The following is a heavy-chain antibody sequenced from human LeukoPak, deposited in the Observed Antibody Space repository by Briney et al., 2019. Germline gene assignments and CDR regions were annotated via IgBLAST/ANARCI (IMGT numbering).Heavy chain of an antibody. D-gene: IGHD2-2*01. Sequence: GGSLRLSCAASGFTFSSYSINWVRQAPGKVLEWVSSIISSSSYIYYADSVKGRFTISRDNAKNSLYLQMNSLRAEDTAVYYCAGDLDPRYCSSTSCYPIDPWGQGTLVTVSS. J-gene: IGHJ5*02. V-gene: IGHV3-21*01. CDR3: AGDLDPRYCSSTSCYPIDP. CDR1: GFTFSSYS. CDR2: IISSSSYI.